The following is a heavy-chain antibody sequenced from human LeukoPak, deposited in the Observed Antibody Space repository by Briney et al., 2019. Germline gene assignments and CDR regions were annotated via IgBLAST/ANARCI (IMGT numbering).Heavy chain of an antibody. CDR3: TSYCSSGSCRSD. Sequence: GGYLRLSCTASGFTFGDYAMSWVRQAPGKGLEWVGSIRSKAYGGTTEYAASVKGRFTISRDDSKSIAYLQMNSLKTEDTAVYYCTSYCSSGSCRSDWGQGTLVTVSS. CDR1: GFTFGDYA. J-gene: IGHJ4*02. CDR2: IRSKAYGGTT. V-gene: IGHV3-49*04. D-gene: IGHD2-15*01.